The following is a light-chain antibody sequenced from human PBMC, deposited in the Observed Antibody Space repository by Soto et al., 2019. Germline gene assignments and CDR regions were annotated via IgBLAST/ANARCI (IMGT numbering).Light chain of an antibody. CDR1: QSINKY. CDR2: GAS. CDR3: QQGYSTLIT. Sequence: DIQMTQSPTSLSASVGDRVTITCRASQSINKYLNWYQQRPGKAPKLLIYGASSLQSGVPSRFRASVSGTDFTLTISSLQPEELPTYYCQQGYSTLITFGQGTRLEIK. V-gene: IGKV1-39*01. J-gene: IGKJ5*01.